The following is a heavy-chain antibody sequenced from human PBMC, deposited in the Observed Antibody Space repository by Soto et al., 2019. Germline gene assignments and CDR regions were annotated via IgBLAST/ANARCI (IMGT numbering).Heavy chain of an antibody. CDR1: GYRFTNFW. CDR3: ARPPYNWDEYFDS. V-gene: IGHV5-51*01. CDR2: IYPGDSDT. D-gene: IGHD1-1*01. J-gene: IGHJ4*02. Sequence: GAEVKKPGESLKISCSGSGYRFTNFWIGWVRQIPGKGLEWMGVIYPGDSDTRYSPSFQGQVTISADKSINTAYLQWNSLKASDSAIYYCARPPYNWDEYFDSWGQGTLVSVSS.